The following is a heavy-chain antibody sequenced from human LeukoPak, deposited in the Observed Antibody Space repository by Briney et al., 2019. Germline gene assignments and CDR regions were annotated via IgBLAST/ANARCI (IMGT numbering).Heavy chain of an antibody. D-gene: IGHD3-10*01. Sequence: PGGSLRLFCAASGFTFSHYAMQWVRQAPGRGLEWVAVFSYDGNNKFYADSVKGRFTTSRDNSENTLSLQMNDLRAEDTAVYYGASGRHYYASGRPTDFDYWGQGTLVTVSS. CDR2: FSYDGNNK. CDR1: GFTFSHYA. J-gene: IGHJ4*02. CDR3: ASGRHYYASGRPTDFDY. V-gene: IGHV3-30-3*01.